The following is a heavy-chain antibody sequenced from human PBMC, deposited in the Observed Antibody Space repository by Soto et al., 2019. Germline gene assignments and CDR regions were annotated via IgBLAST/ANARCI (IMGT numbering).Heavy chain of an antibody. Sequence: CLTWPFAGGSISSGAYYWGWISQNPGKGPEWIGYIYYSGSTNYNPSLKSRVTISVDTSKNQFSLKLSSVTAADTAVYYCARGGALIPAGHVPLAFWGLGIPVPVSS. D-gene: IGHD2-2*01. CDR1: GGSISSGAYY. CDR2: IYYSGST. V-gene: IGHV4-61*05. CDR3: ARGGALIPAGHVPLAF. J-gene: IGHJ4*02.